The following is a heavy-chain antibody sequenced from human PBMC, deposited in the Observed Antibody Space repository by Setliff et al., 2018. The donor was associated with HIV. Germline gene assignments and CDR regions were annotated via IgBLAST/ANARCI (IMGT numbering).Heavy chain of an antibody. CDR3: AGFSYNFWVYRFDH. V-gene: IGHV4-31*03. CDR1: GGSTTSGGYY. D-gene: IGHD3-3*01. CDR2: IYYSGST. Sequence: SETLSLTCSVSGGSTTSGGYYWSWIRQHPGKGLEYIGYIYYSGSTYYNPSLKSRVTMSIDTSTQQFFLNVTSVTAADTAVYYCAGFSYNFWVYRFDHWGQGALVTGSS. J-gene: IGHJ4*02.